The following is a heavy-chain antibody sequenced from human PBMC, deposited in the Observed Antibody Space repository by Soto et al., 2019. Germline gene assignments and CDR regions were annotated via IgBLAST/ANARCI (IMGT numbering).Heavy chain of an antibody. J-gene: IGHJ6*02. Sequence: SQTLSLTCAISGDSVSSNSAAWNWIRQSPSRGLEWLGRTYYRSKWYNDYAVSVKSRITINPDTSKNQFSLQLNSVTPEDTAVYYCAMRRYCSSTSCYARREYYYYGMDVWGQGNTVTVSS. CDR2: TYYRSKWYN. CDR1: GDSVSSNSAA. CDR3: AMRRYCSSTSCYARREYYYYGMDV. D-gene: IGHD2-2*01. V-gene: IGHV6-1*01.